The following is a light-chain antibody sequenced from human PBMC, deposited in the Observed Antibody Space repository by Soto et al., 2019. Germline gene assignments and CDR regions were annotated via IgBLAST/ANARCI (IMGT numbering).Light chain of an antibody. CDR3: QQYYSWPPLT. V-gene: IGKV1-5*01. CDR1: QSISSW. J-gene: IGKJ4*01. CDR2: DAS. Sequence: DIQMTQSPSTLSASVGDRVTITCRASQSISSWLAWYQQKPGKAPKLLIYDASSLESGVPSRFSGSGSGTDFTLTISSLQSADSAVYYCQQYYSWPPLTFGGGTKVDI.